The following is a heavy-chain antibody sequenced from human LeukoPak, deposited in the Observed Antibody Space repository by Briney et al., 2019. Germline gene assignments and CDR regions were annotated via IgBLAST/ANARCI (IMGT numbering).Heavy chain of an antibody. V-gene: IGHV3-15*07. CDR1: GFAFNEAW. CDR2: IKSKTDGETT. J-gene: IGHJ4*02. D-gene: IGHD1-26*01. Sequence: PGGSLRLSCAASGFAFNEAWMNWVRQAPGKGLEWVGRIKSKTDGETTDYAAPVKGRFTISRDDSKDTLYLQMNSLRTEDTAVYYCANMKESLVGATSCFFYWGQGTLVTVSS. CDR3: ANMKESLVGATSCFFY.